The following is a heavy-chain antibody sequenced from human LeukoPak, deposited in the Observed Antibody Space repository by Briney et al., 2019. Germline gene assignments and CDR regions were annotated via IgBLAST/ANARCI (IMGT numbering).Heavy chain of an antibody. CDR2: IYPGDSDT. CDR1: GYSFSIYW. Sequence: GESLKISCRTSGYSFSIYWIAWARQMPGKGLEWMGIIYPGDSDTRYSPSFQGQVTISADKSISTACLQWNSLKASDTAMYYCARPRSVYSSSWPWIDYWGQGTLVTVSS. D-gene: IGHD6-13*01. J-gene: IGHJ4*02. V-gene: IGHV5-51*01. CDR3: ARPRSVYSSSWPWIDY.